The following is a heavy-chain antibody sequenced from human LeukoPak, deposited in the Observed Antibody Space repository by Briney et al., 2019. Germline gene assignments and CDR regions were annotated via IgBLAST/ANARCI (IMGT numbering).Heavy chain of an antibody. CDR2: IYYSGST. D-gene: IGHD2-2*01. CDR3: ASSTSCLAIDY. CDR1: GGSISSSSYY. V-gene: IGHV4-39*07. J-gene: IGHJ4*02. Sequence: SETLSLTCTVSGGSISSSSYYWGWIRQPPGKGLEWIGSIYYSGSTYYNPSLKSRVTISVDTSKNQFSLKLSSVTAADTAVYYCASSTSCLAIDYWGQGTLVTVSS.